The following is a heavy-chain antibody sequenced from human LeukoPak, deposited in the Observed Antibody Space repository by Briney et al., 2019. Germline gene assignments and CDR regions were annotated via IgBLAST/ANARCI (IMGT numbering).Heavy chain of an antibody. V-gene: IGHV4-39*01. CDR2: IYYSGST. CDR3: ARRPGEYGGNDFDY. J-gene: IGHJ4*02. D-gene: IGHD4/OR15-4a*01. CDR1: GGSINSRSDY. Sequence: SETLSLTCTVSGGSINSRSDYWGWIRQPPGKGLQWIGSIYYSGSTHYNPSLKSRVTMSIDTSKNQFSLKLSSVTAADTAVYYCARRPGEYGGNDFDYWGQGTLVTVSS.